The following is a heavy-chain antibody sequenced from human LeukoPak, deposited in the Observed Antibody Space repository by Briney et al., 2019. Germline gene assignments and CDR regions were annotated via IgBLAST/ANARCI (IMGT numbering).Heavy chain of an antibody. D-gene: IGHD3-10*01. CDR1: GGSISSNSYF. CDR3: AREGLNMVRGVIPKEAWGWFDP. Sequence: PSQTLSLTCTVSGGSISSNSYFWSWIRQPAGKGLEWIGRIYTSGNTNYHPSLKSRVTISVDTSKNQFSLKLSSVTAADTAVYYCAREGLNMVRGVIPKEAWGWFDPWGQGTLVTVSS. CDR2: IYTSGNT. V-gene: IGHV4-61*02. J-gene: IGHJ5*02.